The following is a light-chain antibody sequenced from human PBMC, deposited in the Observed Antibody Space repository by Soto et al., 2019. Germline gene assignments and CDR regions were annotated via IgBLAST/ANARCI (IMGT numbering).Light chain of an antibody. V-gene: IGKV1-5*03. J-gene: IGKJ2*01. CDR1: QSISNW. CDR3: QQYDRFPYT. CDR2: KAS. Sequence: DIQMTQSPSTLSASVGDTVTITCRASQSISNWLAWYQQKPGQAPKLLIHKASTLESGVPSRFSGSGSGTEFTLTISSLQPDDFATFYCQQYDRFPYTFGPGTTLEIK.